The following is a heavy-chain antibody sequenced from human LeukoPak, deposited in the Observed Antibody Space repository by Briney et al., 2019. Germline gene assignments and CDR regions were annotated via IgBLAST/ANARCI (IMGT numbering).Heavy chain of an antibody. J-gene: IGHJ4*02. CDR2: ISSSGTTI. D-gene: IGHD3-22*01. CDR1: GFTFSSYE. V-gene: IGHV3-48*03. Sequence: GGSLRLSCAASGFTFSSYEMNWVRQAPGKGLEWVPYISSSGTTIYYVDSVKGRFAISRDNAKNSLYLQMNSLRAEDTAVYYCARNNYYYESSGYFRHDVWGQGTLVTVSS. CDR3: ARNNYYYESSGYFRHDV.